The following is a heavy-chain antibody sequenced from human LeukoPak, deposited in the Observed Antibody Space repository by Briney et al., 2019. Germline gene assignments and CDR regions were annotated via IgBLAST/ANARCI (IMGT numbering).Heavy chain of an antibody. CDR1: GYTFTGYY. J-gene: IGHJ4*02. CDR3: ARDSGYYYDSSGYFT. D-gene: IGHD3-22*01. Sequence: ASVKVSCKASGYTFTGYYMHWVRQAPGQGLEWMGWISPNSGGTNYAQKFQGRVTMTRDTSISTAYMELRSLRSDDTAVYYCARDSGYYYDSSGYFTWGQGTLVTVSS. V-gene: IGHV1-2*02. CDR2: ISPNSGGT.